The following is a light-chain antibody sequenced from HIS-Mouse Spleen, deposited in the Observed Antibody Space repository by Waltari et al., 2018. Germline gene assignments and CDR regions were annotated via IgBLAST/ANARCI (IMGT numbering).Light chain of an antibody. CDR1: NIRSKS. Sequence: SYVLTQPPSVSVAPGKTARITCGGNNIRSKSVHWYQQKPGQAPVLVVYDDSDRPSGIPGRFSGSNSGNTATLTISRVEAGDEADYYCQVWDSSSDHVVFGGGTKLTVL. CDR2: DDS. CDR3: QVWDSSSDHVV. V-gene: IGLV3-21*03. J-gene: IGLJ2*01.